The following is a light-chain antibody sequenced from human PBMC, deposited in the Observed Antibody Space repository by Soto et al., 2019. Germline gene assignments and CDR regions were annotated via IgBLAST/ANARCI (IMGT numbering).Light chain of an antibody. CDR3: QQANSFPLT. V-gene: IGKV3-15*01. J-gene: IGKJ4*01. CDR2: GAY. CDR1: QSVATN. Sequence: EKVMTQSPATLSVSPGERVTLSCRASQSVATNLAWYQQKPGQAPRLLISGAYIRATGIPDRFIGSGSGTEFTLTISSLQPEDFATYYCQQANSFPLTFGGGTKVEIK.